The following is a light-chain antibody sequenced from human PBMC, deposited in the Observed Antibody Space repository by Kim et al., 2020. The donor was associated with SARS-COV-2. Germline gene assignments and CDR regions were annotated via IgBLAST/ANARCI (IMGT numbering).Light chain of an antibody. CDR2: KAS. CDR1: QSISSW. CDR3: QQYYSYWT. J-gene: IGKJ1*01. Sequence: SASVRDRVAITCRASQSISSWLSWYQQKPGRAPKLLIYKASNLESGVPSRFSGSGSETEFTLTISSLQPDDFATYYCQQYYSYWTFGQGTKVDIK. V-gene: IGKV1-5*03.